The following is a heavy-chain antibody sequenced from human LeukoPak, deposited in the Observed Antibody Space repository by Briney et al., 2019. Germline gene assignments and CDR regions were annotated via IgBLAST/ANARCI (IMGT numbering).Heavy chain of an antibody. J-gene: IGHJ6*03. CDR2: IYYSGST. D-gene: IGHD6-25*01. CDR1: GGSISSYY. V-gene: IGHV4-59*01. CDR3: ARVAAGDYYYYYYMDV. Sequence: SETLSLTCTVSGGSISSYYWSWIRQPPGKGLELIGYIYYSGSTNYNPSLKSRVTISVDTSKNQFSLKLSSVTAADTAVYYCARVAAGDYYYYYYMDVWGKGTTVTVSS.